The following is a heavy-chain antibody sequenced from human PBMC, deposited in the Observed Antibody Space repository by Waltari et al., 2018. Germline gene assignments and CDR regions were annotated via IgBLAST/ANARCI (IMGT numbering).Heavy chain of an antibody. CDR1: GFTFSRYA. Sequence: EVQLVASGGGLVQPGGSLRLSCAASGFTFSRYAMSSVRQAPGKGLEWVSAISGSGGSTYYADSVKGRFTISRDNSKNTLYLQMNSLRAEDTAVYYCANLLFYRSENLFDYWGQGTLVTVSS. CDR3: ANLLFYRSENLFDY. V-gene: IGHV3-23*04. D-gene: IGHD4-4*01. J-gene: IGHJ4*02. CDR2: ISGSGGST.